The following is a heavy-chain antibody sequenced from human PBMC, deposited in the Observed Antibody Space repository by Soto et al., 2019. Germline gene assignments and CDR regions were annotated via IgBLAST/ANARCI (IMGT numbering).Heavy chain of an antibody. CDR3: ARVDYYYDSSGYYYGGNAFDI. J-gene: IGHJ3*02. D-gene: IGHD3-22*01. V-gene: IGHV4-39*07. CDR1: GGSISSGDYY. Sequence: SETLSLTCTVSGGSISSGDYYWSWIRQPPGKGLEWIGEINHSGSTNYNPSLKSRVTISVDTSKNQFSLKLSSVTAADTAVYYCARVDYYYDSSGYYYGGNAFDIWGQGTMVTVSS. CDR2: INHSGST.